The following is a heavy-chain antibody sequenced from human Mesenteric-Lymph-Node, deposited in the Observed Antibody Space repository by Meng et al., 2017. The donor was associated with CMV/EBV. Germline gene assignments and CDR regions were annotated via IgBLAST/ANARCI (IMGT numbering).Heavy chain of an antibody. CDR3: AKNCGGDCYSGDFDS. D-gene: IGHD2-21*01. J-gene: IGHJ4*02. V-gene: IGHV3-23*01. CDR1: GFTFNNYA. Sequence: GGSLRLSCAASGFTFNNYAMTWVRQAPGKGLEWVSTINYSGGSTYYADSVKGRFTVSRDNSKNTLYLQMNSLRAEDTALYYCAKNCGGDCYSGDFDSWGQGTLVTVSS. CDR2: INYSGGST.